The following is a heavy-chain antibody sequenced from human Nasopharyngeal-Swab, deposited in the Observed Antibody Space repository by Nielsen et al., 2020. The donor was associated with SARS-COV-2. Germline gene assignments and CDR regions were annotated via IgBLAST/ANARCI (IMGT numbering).Heavy chain of an antibody. V-gene: IGHV4-30-2*01. J-gene: IGHJ4*02. CDR2: IYHSGST. CDR1: GGSISSGGYS. Sequence: SETLSLTCAVSGGSISSGGYSWSWIRQPPGKGLEWIGYIYHSGSTYYNPSLKSRVTISVDTSKNQFSLKLSSVTAADTAVYYCARARGSGGRMVRGVRPNYFDYWGQGTLVTVSS. D-gene: IGHD3-10*01. CDR3: ARARGSGGRMVRGVRPNYFDY.